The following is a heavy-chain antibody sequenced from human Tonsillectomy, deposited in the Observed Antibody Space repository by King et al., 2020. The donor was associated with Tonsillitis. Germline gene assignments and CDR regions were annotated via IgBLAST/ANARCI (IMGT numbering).Heavy chain of an antibody. Sequence: LQLVQSGAEVKKPGASVKVSCKASGYTFTSYGISWVRQAPGQGLEWMGWISTYNGNTNSAQKFQGRVTMTTDTSTSTAYMEVRSLRSDDTAVYYCARVSGDYSILTGFDYWGQGSLVTVSS. V-gene: IGHV1-18*04. D-gene: IGHD3-9*01. CDR2: ISTYNGNT. J-gene: IGHJ4*02. CDR1: GYTFTSYG. CDR3: ARVSGDYSILTGFDY.